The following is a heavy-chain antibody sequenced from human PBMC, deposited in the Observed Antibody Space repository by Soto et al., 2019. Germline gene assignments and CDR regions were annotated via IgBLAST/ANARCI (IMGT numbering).Heavy chain of an antibody. V-gene: IGHV3-9*01. CDR2: ITWNSGSI. CDR1: GFTFHDYA. CDR3: AKDIRGYSRGWTYFDY. D-gene: IGHD6-19*01. Sequence: GGSLRLSCAASGFTFHDYAMHWVRQGQGKGLEWVSGITWNSGSIDYADSVKGRFTISRDNAKNSLYLQMNSLRPEDTALYYCAKDIRGYSRGWTYFDYWGHGTLVTVS. J-gene: IGHJ4*01.